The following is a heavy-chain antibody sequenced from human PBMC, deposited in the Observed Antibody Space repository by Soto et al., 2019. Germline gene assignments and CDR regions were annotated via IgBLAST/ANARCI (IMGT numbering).Heavy chain of an antibody. CDR2: IIPIFGTA. D-gene: IGHD6-19*01. CDR1: GGTFSSYA. V-gene: IGHV1-69*13. Sequence: AVKVSCKASGGTFSSYAISWVRQAPGQGREWMGGIIPIFGTANYAQKFQGRVTITADESASTAYMELSSLRPEDTAVYYCARGNRDSSGWYYFDHWGQGTLVTVSS. CDR3: ARGNRDSSGWYYFDH. J-gene: IGHJ4*02.